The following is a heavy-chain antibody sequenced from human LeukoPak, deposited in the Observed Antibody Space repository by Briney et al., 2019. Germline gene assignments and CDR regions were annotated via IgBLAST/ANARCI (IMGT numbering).Heavy chain of an antibody. D-gene: IGHD3-9*01. CDR3: ARAYDILTGLNY. Sequence: GGSLRLSCAASGFTVSNNYMSWVRQAPGKGLEWVSVIDSGGNTYYADSAEGRFTISRDNSKNTLYLKMNSLRAEDTAVYYCARAYDILTGLNYWGEGTLVTVSS. J-gene: IGHJ4*02. V-gene: IGHV3-53*01. CDR2: IDSGGNT. CDR1: GFTVSNNY.